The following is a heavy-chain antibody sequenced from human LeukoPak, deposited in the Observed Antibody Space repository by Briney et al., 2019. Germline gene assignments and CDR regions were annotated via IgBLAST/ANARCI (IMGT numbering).Heavy chain of an antibody. V-gene: IGHV3-48*03. D-gene: IGHD3-22*01. CDR3: ARAGTDSSGYYYVDY. Sequence: GGSLRLXCVASGFTFSSYEMNWDRQAPGKGLEWVSYISSSGSTIYYVDSVKGRFTISRDNAKNSLYLQMNGLRAEDTSVYYCARAGTDSSGYYYVDYWGQGTLVTVSS. J-gene: IGHJ4*02. CDR2: ISSSGSTI. CDR1: GFTFSSYE.